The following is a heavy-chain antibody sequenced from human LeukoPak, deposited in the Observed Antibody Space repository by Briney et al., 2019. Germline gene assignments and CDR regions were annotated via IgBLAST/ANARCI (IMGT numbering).Heavy chain of an antibody. CDR3: AREPPGYAFDI. CDR2: INPSGGST. J-gene: IGHJ3*02. Sequence: GASVKVSCKASGYSFTSYHMRWVRQAPGQGLEWMGIINPSGGSTSYTQKFQVRVTMTRDTSTSTVYVELNSLRSEDTAVYYCAREPPGYAFDIWGQGTMVSVSS. CDR1: GYSFTSYH. D-gene: IGHD3-10*01. V-gene: IGHV1-46*03.